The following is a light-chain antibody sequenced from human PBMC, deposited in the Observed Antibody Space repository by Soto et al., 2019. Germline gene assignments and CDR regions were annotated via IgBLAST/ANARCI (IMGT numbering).Light chain of an antibody. CDR3: SSYTSSSPYV. CDR1: SSDVGGYNY. CDR2: EVS. J-gene: IGLJ1*01. V-gene: IGLV2-14*01. Sequence: QSALTQPASVSGSPGQSITISCTGTSSDVGGYNYVSWYQQHPGKAPKLMIYEVSNRPSGVSNRFSGSKSANTDSLTISGLQAEDEADYYCSSYTSSSPYVFGAGTKLTVL.